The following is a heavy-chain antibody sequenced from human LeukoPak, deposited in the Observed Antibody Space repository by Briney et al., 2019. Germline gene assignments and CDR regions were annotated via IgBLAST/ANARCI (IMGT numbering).Heavy chain of an antibody. Sequence: SETLSLTCTVSGVSISNYYWSWIRQPPGKGLEWIGSIFYSGSTNYNPSLKSRVTMSIDTSTNQFSLQLSSATAADTAMYYCARPRSTTWSYFDYWSQGTLVTVSS. CDR3: ARPRSTTWSYFDY. V-gene: IGHV4-59*08. CDR1: GVSISNYY. D-gene: IGHD6-13*01. J-gene: IGHJ4*02. CDR2: IFYSGST.